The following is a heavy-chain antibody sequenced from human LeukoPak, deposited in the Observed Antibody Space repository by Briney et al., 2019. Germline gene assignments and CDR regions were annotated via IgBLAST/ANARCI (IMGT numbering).Heavy chain of an antibody. D-gene: IGHD6-13*01. CDR2: VYTSGST. CDR1: GGSISSYY. Sequence: ETLSLTCTVSGGSISSYYWTWIRQPAGKGLEWVGRVYTSGSTNYNSSLKSRVTMSVDTSKNQFSLNLRPVTAADTAVYYCAAGSSYQGGDAFYIWGQGTMVSVSS. CDR3: AAGSSYQGGDAFYI. V-gene: IGHV4-4*07. J-gene: IGHJ3*02.